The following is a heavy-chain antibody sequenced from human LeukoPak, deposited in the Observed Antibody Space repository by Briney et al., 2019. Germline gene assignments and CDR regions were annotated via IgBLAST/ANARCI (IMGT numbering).Heavy chain of an antibody. D-gene: IGHD2-15*01. Sequence: GGSLRLSCAASGFTFSTYAMSWVRQTPGKGLEWVAAISGSNPGTYHASSVRGRFTISRDNSKNTLHLQMNGLRAEDAAIYYCAKASVGHCSGAFCYHFDSCGQGTLVTVSS. CDR1: GFTFSTYA. J-gene: IGHJ4*02. CDR2: ISGSNPGT. CDR3: AKASVGHCSGAFCYHFDS. V-gene: IGHV3-23*01.